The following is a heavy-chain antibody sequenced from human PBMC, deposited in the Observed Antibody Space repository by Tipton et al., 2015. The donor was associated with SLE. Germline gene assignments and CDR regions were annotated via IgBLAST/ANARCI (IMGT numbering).Heavy chain of an antibody. Sequence: TLSLTCTVSGGSISSYYWSWIRQPPGKGLEWIGYIFYSGRTKYNPPLESRLTISLDTSKNQFSLKLSSATAADTAVYYCARDDTGAVGPDAFDIWGQGTMVTVSS. CDR1: GGSISSYY. J-gene: IGHJ3*02. D-gene: IGHD5-18*01. CDR3: ARDDTGAVGPDAFDI. CDR2: IFYSGRT. V-gene: IGHV4-59*01.